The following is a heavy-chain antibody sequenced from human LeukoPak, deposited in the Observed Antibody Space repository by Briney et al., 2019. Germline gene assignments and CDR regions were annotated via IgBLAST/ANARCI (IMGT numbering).Heavy chain of an antibody. Sequence: SETLSLTCTVSGGSISSSSYYWSWIRQPPGKGLEWIGYIYTSGSTNYNPSLKSRVTISVDTSKNQFSLKLSSVTAADTAVYYCARHLVAAPFFDPWGQGTLVTVSS. J-gene: IGHJ5*02. CDR2: IYTSGST. CDR1: GGSISSSSYY. CDR3: ARHLVAAPFFDP. D-gene: IGHD6-6*01. V-gene: IGHV4-61*05.